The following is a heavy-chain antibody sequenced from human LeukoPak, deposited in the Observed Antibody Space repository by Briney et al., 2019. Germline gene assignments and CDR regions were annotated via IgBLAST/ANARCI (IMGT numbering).Heavy chain of an antibody. D-gene: IGHD5-12*01. Sequence: PGGSLRLSCAASGFTFSSYAMSWVRQAPGKGLEWVSAISGSGGSTYYADSVKGRFTVSRDNSKNTLYLQMNSLRAEDTAVYYCAKDQIATRAFDYWGQGTLVTVSS. CDR1: GFTFSSYA. J-gene: IGHJ4*02. CDR2: ISGSGGST. V-gene: IGHV3-23*01. CDR3: AKDQIATRAFDY.